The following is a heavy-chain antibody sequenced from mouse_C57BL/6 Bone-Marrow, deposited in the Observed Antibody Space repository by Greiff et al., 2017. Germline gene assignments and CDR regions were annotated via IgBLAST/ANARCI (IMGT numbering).Heavy chain of an antibody. Sequence: VQLLESGAELVRPGASVTLSCKASGYTFTDYEMHWVKQTPVQGLEWIGAIDPETGGTAYNQKFKGKAILTADKSSCTAYMELRSLTSADSAVYYCSGEAHIAAVVAPYWGQGTLVSVSA. CDR3: SGEAHIAAVVAPY. CDR1: GYTFTDYE. V-gene: IGHV1-15*01. D-gene: IGHD1-1*01. CDR2: IDPETGGT. J-gene: IGHJ3*01.